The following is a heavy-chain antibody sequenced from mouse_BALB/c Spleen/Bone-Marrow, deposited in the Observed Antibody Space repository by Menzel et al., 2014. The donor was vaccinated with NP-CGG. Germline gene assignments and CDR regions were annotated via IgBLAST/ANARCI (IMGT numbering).Heavy chain of an antibody. V-gene: IGHV5-12-2*01. CDR1: GFTFSSYT. J-gene: IGHJ4*01. D-gene: IGHD2-1*01. CDR2: ISNGGGST. CDR3: ARQGVYYGKSYYAMDY. Sequence: EVQLQESGGGLVQPGGSLKLSCAASGFTFSSYTMSWVRQTPEKRLEWVAYISNGGGSTYFPDTVKGRFTISRDNAKNTLYLQMSSLKSEDTAMYYCARQGVYYGKSYYAMDYWGQGTSVTVPS.